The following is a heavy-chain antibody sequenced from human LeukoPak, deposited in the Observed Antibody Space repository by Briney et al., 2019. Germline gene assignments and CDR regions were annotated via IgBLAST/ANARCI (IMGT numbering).Heavy chain of an antibody. D-gene: IGHD3-10*01. V-gene: IGHV1-2*02. CDR3: AXXPVRYGSGSYRIFDY. CDR1: GYTFTGYY. CDR2: INPNSGGT. J-gene: IGHJ4*02. Sequence: ASVKVSCKASGYTFTGYYMHWVRQAPGQGLEWMGWINPNSGGTNYAQKFQGRVTMTRDTSISTAYMELSRLRSDDTAVYYCAXXPVRYGSGSYRIFDYWGQGTLVTVSS.